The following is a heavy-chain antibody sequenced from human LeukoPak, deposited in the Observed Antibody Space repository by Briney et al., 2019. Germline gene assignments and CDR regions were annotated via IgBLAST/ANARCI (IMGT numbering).Heavy chain of an antibody. D-gene: IGHD5-12*01. V-gene: IGHV4-59*02. CDR1: GASVSDYY. CDR2: FSYSGST. J-gene: IGHJ4*02. Sequence: SETLSLTCTVSGASVSDYYWSWIRQPPGKGLEWIGYFSYSGSTNYNPSLKSRVTISVDTSKNQFSLKLSSVTAADTAVYYCARGPLDSGYTYFDYWGQGTLVSVAS. CDR3: ARGPLDSGYTYFDY.